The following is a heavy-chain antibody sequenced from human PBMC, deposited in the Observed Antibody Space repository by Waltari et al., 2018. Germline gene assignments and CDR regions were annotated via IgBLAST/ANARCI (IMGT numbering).Heavy chain of an antibody. CDR1: GFTFDDYT. V-gene: IGHV3-43*01. Sequence: EVQLVESGGVVVQPGGSLRLSCAASGFTFDDYTMPWVRQAPGKGLEWVSLISWDGGSTYYADSVKGRFTISRDNSKNSLYLQMNSLRTEDTALYYCAKGSVTHDYFDYWGQGTLVTVSS. CDR2: ISWDGGST. CDR3: AKGSVTHDYFDY. J-gene: IGHJ4*02. D-gene: IGHD4-4*01.